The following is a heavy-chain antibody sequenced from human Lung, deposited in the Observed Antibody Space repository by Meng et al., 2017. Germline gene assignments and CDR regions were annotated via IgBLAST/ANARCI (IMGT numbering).Heavy chain of an antibody. CDR3: ARRGLWLDPQNFDY. CDR2: IYHSGST. D-gene: IGHD6-19*01. Sequence: QVQLEGWGPGVVKPSGGLSFPCAVSGGSFSSSNWWSWVRPPPEKGLEWIWEIYHSGSTNYNPSLKSRVTISVDKSKNQFSLKLSSVTAADTAVYYCARRGLWLDPQNFDYWGQGTLVTVSS. CDR1: GGSFSSSNW. V-gene: IGHV4-4*02. J-gene: IGHJ4*02.